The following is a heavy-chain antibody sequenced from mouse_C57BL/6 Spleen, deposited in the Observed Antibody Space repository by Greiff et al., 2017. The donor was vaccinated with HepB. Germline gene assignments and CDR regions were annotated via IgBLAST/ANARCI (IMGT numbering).Heavy chain of an antibody. CDR3: ARRGTHYFDY. Sequence: QVQLKQPGAELVRPGSSVKLSCKASGYTFTSYWMDWVKQRPGQGLEWIGNIYPSDSETHYNQKFKDKATLTVDKSSSTAYMQLSSLTSEDSAVYYCARRGTHYFDYWGQGTTLTVSS. D-gene: IGHD3-3*01. J-gene: IGHJ2*01. V-gene: IGHV1-61*01. CDR1: GYTFTSYW. CDR2: IYPSDSET.